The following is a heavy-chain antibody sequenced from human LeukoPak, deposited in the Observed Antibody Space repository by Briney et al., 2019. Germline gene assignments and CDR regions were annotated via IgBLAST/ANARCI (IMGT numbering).Heavy chain of an antibody. V-gene: IGHV3-11*01. Sequence: GGSLRLSCAASGFTFSDYYMSWIRQAPGKGLEWVSYISSSGSTIYYAASVKGRFTISRDNAKNSLNLQMNSLRAEDTAVYYCARDGSVRYFDWLSREQYYFDYWGQGTLVTVSS. CDR3: ARDGSVRYFDWLSREQYYFDY. J-gene: IGHJ4*02. CDR2: ISSSGSTI. D-gene: IGHD3-9*01. CDR1: GFTFSDYY.